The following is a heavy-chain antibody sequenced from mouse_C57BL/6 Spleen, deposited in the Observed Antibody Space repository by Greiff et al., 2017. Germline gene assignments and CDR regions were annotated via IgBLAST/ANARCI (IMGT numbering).Heavy chain of an antibody. CDR1: GYAFSSSW. J-gene: IGHJ2*01. D-gene: IGHD4-1*01. V-gene: IGHV1-82*01. CDR3: ARGGTGY. CDR2: IYPGDGDT. Sequence: QVQLQQSGPELVKPGASVKISCKASGYAFSSSWMNWVKQRPGKGLEWIGRIYPGDGDTNYNGKFKGKATLTADKSSSTAYMQLSSLTSEDSAVYFCARGGTGYWGQGTTLTVSS.